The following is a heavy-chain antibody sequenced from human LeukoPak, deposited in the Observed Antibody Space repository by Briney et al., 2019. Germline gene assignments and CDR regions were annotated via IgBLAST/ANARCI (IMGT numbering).Heavy chain of an antibody. CDR2: INPNSGGT. Sequence: GASVKVSCKASGYTFTGYYLHWVRQAPGQGLEWMGWINPNSGGTNYAQKFQGRVTMTRDTSITTAYMDLSRLRSDDSAIYYCARRSLYCGGDCYSGYWGQGTLVTVSS. CDR3: ARRSLYCGGDCYSGY. CDR1: GYTFTGYY. J-gene: IGHJ4*02. D-gene: IGHD2-21*02. V-gene: IGHV1-2*02.